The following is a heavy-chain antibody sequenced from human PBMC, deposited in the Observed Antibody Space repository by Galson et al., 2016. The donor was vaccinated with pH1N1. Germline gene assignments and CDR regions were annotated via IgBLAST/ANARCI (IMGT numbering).Heavy chain of an antibody. J-gene: IGHJ4*02. Sequence: QSGAEVKKPGESLKISCQGSGYSFSSHWIGWVRQMPGKGLEWMGIIYPGDSDTKYSPSFQGQVTFPADKASNTAYVLWTSLKTSDTAMYFCARRSAVAGVDYWGQGTLVTVSS. CDR1: GYSFSSHW. V-gene: IGHV5-51*01. CDR2: IYPGDSDT. CDR3: ARRSAVAGVDY. D-gene: IGHD6-19*01.